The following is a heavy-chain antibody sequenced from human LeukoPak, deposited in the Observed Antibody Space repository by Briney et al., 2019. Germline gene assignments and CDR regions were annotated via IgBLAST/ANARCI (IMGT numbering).Heavy chain of an antibody. CDR2: IYYSGST. Sequence: SETLSLTCTVSGGSISSYYWSWIRQPPGKGLEWIGYIYYSGSTNYNPSLKSRVTISVDTSKNQFSLKLSSVTAADTAVYYCARYCSGGSCYGYDAFDIWGQGTMVTVSS. J-gene: IGHJ3*02. CDR3: ARYCSGGSCYGYDAFDI. D-gene: IGHD2-15*01. V-gene: IGHV4-59*08. CDR1: GGSISSYY.